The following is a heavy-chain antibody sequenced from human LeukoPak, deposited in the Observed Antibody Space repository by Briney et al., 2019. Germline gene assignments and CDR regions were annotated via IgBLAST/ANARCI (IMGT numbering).Heavy chain of an antibody. V-gene: IGHV3-21*01. Sequence: GGPLRLSCAASGFTFSSYSMNWVRQAPGKGLEWVSSISSSSSYIYYAGSVKGRFTISRDNAKNSLYLQMNSLRAEDTAVYFCARDRLYCGGDCYSHDAFDIWGQGTMVTVSS. CDR3: ARDRLYCGGDCYSHDAFDI. D-gene: IGHD2-21*02. CDR1: GFTFSSYS. CDR2: ISSSSSYI. J-gene: IGHJ3*02.